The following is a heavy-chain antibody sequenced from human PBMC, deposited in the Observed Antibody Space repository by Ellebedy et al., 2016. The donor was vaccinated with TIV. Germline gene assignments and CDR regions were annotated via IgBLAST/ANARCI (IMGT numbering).Heavy chain of an antibody. D-gene: IGHD6-19*01. CDR1: GFTFSNYY. V-gene: IGHV3-7*01. CDR2: IKQDGSEK. J-gene: IGHJ4*02. CDR3: ARDQWLGRAYYFDS. Sequence: GGSLRLSCTASGFTFSNYYMSWVRQAPGKGLEWVANIKQDGSEKNYVDSVKGRFSISRDNAKNSLYVQMNSLTDEDTAVYYCARDQWLGRAYYFDSWGQGTLVTVSS.